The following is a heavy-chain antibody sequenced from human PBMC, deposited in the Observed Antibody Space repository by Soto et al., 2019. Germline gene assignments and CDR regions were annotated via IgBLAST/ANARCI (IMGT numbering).Heavy chain of an antibody. D-gene: IGHD3-22*01. Sequence: ASVKVSCKASGYTFTGYYMHWARQPPGQGLEWMGWINPNSGGTNYAQKFQGWVTMTRDTSISTAYMELSRLRSDDTAVYYCARGRGDYYDSSGYYYFDYWGQGTLVTVSS. CDR1: GYTFTGYY. V-gene: IGHV1-2*04. CDR2: INPNSGGT. CDR3: ARGRGDYYDSSGYYYFDY. J-gene: IGHJ4*02.